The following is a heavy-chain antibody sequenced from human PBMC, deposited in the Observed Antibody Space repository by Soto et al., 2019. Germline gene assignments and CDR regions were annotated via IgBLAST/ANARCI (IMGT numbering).Heavy chain of an antibody. CDR1: GDTFSSYA. D-gene: IGHD3-10*02. CDR3: ARDPLSSFAMDV. J-gene: IGHJ6*02. Sequence: QVQLVQSGAEVKKPGSSVKVSCKASGDTFSSYAISWVRQAPGKGLEWMGKIIPTFGRTNYAQKLQGRLTISADDSTSTAYMELSSLVSEDTAVYYCARDPLSSFAMDVWGQGTTVTVSS. CDR2: IIPTFGRT. V-gene: IGHV1-69*18.